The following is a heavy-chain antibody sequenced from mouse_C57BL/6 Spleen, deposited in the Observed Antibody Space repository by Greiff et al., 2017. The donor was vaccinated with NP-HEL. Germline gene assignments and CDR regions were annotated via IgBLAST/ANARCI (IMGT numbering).Heavy chain of an antibody. D-gene: IGHD1-1*01. CDR2: IDPSDSET. J-gene: IGHJ1*03. Sequence: QVQLQQSGAELVRPGSSVKLSCKASGYTFTSYWMHWVKQRPIQGLEWIGNIDPSDSETHYNQKFKDKATLTVDKSSSTAYMQLSSLTSEDSAVYYCARIPLHYYDWYFDVWGTGTTVTVSS. CDR1: GYTFTSYW. V-gene: IGHV1-52*01. CDR3: ARIPLHYYDWYFDV.